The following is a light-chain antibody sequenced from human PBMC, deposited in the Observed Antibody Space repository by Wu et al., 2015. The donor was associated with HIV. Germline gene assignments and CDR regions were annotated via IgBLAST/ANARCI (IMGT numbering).Light chain of an antibody. CDR3: QQYDVLWT. J-gene: IGKJ1*01. CDR1: HPINRW. CDR2: EAP. V-gene: IGKV1-5*02. Sequence: DVQMTQSPSTLSASLGDRVTIICRASHPINRWLAWYQQKPGRAPKLLIYEAPTLESGVPSRFSGGGSWTEFTLTISNLQPDDVATYYCQQYDVLWTFGQGTKVEIK.